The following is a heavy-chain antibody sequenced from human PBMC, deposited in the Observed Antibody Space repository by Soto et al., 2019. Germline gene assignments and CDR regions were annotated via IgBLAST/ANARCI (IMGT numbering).Heavy chain of an antibody. CDR3: ARDFYDFWSGYPRGYYYGMDV. V-gene: IGHV3-33*01. CDR1: GFTFSSYG. CDR2: IWYDGSNK. D-gene: IGHD3-3*01. J-gene: IGHJ6*02. Sequence: GGSLRLSCAASGFTFSSYGMHWVRQAPGKGLEWVAVIWYDGSNKYYADSVKGRFTISRDNSKNTLYLQMNSLRAEDTAVYYCARDFYDFWSGYPRGYYYGMDVWGQGTTVTVSS.